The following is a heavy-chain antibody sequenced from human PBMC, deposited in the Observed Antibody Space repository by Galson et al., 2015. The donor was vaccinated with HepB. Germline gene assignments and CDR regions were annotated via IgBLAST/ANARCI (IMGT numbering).Heavy chain of an antibody. CDR3: AKVWGSVVPDSFDY. Sequence: QSGAEVKKPGESLKISCKGSGYSFSSYWIGWVRQMPGKGLEWMGIIYPGDSDTRYSPSFQGRFTISRDNSKNTLYLQMNSLRAEDTAVYYCAKVWGSVVPDSFDYWGQGTPVTVSS. CDR2: IYPGDSDT. V-gene: IGHV5-51*01. D-gene: IGHD2-2*01. CDR1: GYSFSSYW. J-gene: IGHJ4*02.